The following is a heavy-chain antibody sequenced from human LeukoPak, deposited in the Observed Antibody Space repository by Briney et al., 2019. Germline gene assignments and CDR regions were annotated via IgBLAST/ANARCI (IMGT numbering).Heavy chain of an antibody. CDR3: AKDYAYGDYGYY. J-gene: IGHJ4*02. CDR2: ISYDGSNK. D-gene: IGHD4-17*01. Sequence: GGSLRLSCAASGFTFSSYGMHWVRQAPGKGLEWVAVISYDGSNKYYADSVKGRFTISRDNSKNTLYLQMNSLRAEDTAVYYCAKDYAYGDYGYYRGQGTLVTVSS. CDR1: GFTFSSYG. V-gene: IGHV3-30*18.